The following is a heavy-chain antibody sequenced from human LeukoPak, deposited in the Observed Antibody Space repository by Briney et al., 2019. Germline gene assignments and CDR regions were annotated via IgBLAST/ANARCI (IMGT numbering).Heavy chain of an antibody. V-gene: IGHV4-4*09. J-gene: IGHJ4*02. CDR2: IYTSGST. D-gene: IGHD6-19*01. CDR3: ARNSGWYVYDY. CDR1: GDSITSNY. Sequence: PSETLPLTCTVSGDSITSNYWSWIRQPPGKGLEWIGYIYTSGSTNYNPSLKSRVTISADTSKNHFSLKVTSVTAADTAIYYCARNSGWYVYDYWGQGTLVTVSS.